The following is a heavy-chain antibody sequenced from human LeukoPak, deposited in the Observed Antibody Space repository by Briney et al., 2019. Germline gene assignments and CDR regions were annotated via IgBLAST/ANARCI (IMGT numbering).Heavy chain of an antibody. CDR1: GGSFSGYY. J-gene: IGHJ4*02. V-gene: IGHV4-34*01. Sequence: PLETLSLTCAVYGGSFSGYYWSWIRQPPGKGLEWIGEINHSGRTNYNPSLKSRVTISVDTSKNQFSLKLSSVTAADTAVYYCARGYVNTAMAGCYFDYWGQGTLVTVSS. D-gene: IGHD5-18*01. CDR3: ARGYVNTAMAGCYFDY. CDR2: INHSGRT.